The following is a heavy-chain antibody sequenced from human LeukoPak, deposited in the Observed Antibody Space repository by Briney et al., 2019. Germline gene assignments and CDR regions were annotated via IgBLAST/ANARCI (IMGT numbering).Heavy chain of an antibody. CDR3: AKVSGYYLDYMDV. J-gene: IGHJ6*03. D-gene: IGHD3-22*01. CDR1: GFTFSSYS. Sequence: PGGSLRLSCAASGFTFSSYSLSWVRQSPGKGLEWVSTFTGGVITYYADSVKGRFTISRDNSKNMLFLQMDSLRAEDTATYYCAKVSGYYLDYMDVWGKGTTVTVSS. V-gene: IGHV3-23*01. CDR2: FTGGVIT.